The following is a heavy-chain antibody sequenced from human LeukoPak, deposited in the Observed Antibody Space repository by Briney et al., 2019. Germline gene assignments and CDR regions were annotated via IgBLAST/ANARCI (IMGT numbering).Heavy chain of an antibody. V-gene: IGHV1-2*02. J-gene: IGHJ6*02. Sequence: GASVKVSCKASGYTFTGYYMHWVRQAPGQGLEWMGWINPNSGGTNYAQKFQGRVTMTRDTSISTAYMELSRLRSDDTAAYYCAIHGRGITMVRGVDYYYYYGMDVWGQGTTVTVSS. D-gene: IGHD3-10*01. CDR1: GYTFTGYY. CDR2: INPNSGGT. CDR3: AIHGRGITMVRGVDYYYYYGMDV.